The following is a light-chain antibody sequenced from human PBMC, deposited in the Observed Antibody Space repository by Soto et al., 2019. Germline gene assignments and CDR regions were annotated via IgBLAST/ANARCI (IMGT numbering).Light chain of an antibody. J-gene: IGKJ1*01. Sequence: DIQMSQSPSSLSASVGDRVTITCRASQSISSYLNWYQKKPGKAPKLLIYAASSLQSVVPSRFSGSGSGTDVTLTISSLEPEDFATYYCQQRYSTPWTFGQGTKVDIK. V-gene: IGKV1-39*01. CDR3: QQRYSTPWT. CDR2: AAS. CDR1: QSISSY.